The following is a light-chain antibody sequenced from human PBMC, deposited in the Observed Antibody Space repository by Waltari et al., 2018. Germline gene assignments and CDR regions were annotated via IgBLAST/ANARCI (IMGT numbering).Light chain of an antibody. CDR2: STN. J-gene: IGLJ3*02. CDR3: VLYMGSGVWV. CDR1: SGPVSTSYY. Sequence: QTVVTQEPSFSVSPGGTVTLPCGLSSGPVSTSYYPNWYQQTPGQAPRTLIYSTNTRSSGVPDRFSGSILGNKAALTITGAQADDESDYYCVLYMGSGVWVFGGGTKLTVL. V-gene: IGLV8-61*01.